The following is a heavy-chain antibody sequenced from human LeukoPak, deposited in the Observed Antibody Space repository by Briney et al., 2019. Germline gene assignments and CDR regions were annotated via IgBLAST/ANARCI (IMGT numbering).Heavy chain of an antibody. J-gene: IGHJ4*02. CDR3: ARDQRGRITMVRGVFDY. Sequence: PGGSLRLSCAASGFTFSSYSMNWVRQAPGKGLEWVSSISSSSSYIYYADSVKGRFTISRDNAKNSLYLQMDSLRAEDTAVYYCARDQRGRITMVRGVFDYWGQGTLVTVSS. V-gene: IGHV3-21*01. CDR1: GFTFSSYS. D-gene: IGHD3-10*01. CDR2: ISSSSSYI.